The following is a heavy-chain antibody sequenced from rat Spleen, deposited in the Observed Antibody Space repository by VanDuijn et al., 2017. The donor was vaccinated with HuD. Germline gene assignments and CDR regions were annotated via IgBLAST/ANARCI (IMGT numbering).Heavy chain of an antibody. CDR2: ISSDGSSI. J-gene: IGHJ2*01. Sequence: EVQLVESGGGLVQPGRSLKLSCAASRFTFSDYNMAWVRQAPKKGLEWVATISSDGSSIYYRDSVKGRFTISRDNAESTLYLQMDSLRSEDTATYYCARHGYGGYSGSFAYWGQGVMVTVSS. CDR1: RFTFSDYN. D-gene: IGHD1-11*01. V-gene: IGHV5-7*01. CDR3: ARHGYGGYSGSFAY.